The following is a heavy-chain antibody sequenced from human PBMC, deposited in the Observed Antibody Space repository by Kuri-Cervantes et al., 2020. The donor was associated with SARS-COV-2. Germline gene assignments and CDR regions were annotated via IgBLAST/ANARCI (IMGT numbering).Heavy chain of an antibody. Sequence: SETLSLTCTVSGGSISSGGYYWSWIRQPPGKGLEWIGYIYHSGSTYYNPSLKSRVTISVDRSKNQFSLKLSSVTAADTAVYYCARGGIAAAGTIWFDPWGQGTLVTVSS. D-gene: IGHD6-13*01. CDR1: GGSISSGGYY. J-gene: IGHJ5*02. CDR2: IYHSGST. CDR3: ARGGIAAAGTIWFDP. V-gene: IGHV4-30-2*01.